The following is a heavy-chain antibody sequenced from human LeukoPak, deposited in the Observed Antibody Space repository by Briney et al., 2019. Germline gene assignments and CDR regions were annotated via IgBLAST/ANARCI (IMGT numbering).Heavy chain of an antibody. J-gene: IGHJ4*02. Sequence: LRLSCAASXFTFSGYGMHWVRQAPGKGLEGVAVISYDGSNKYYADSVKGLFTISRDNSKNTLYLQMNRLRAEDTAVYYCASVQDGYYDFWSGYYPLDYWGQGILVTVSS. D-gene: IGHD3-3*01. CDR3: ASVQDGYYDFWSGYYPLDY. V-gene: IGHV3-30*03. CDR2: ISYDGSNK. CDR1: XFTFSGYG.